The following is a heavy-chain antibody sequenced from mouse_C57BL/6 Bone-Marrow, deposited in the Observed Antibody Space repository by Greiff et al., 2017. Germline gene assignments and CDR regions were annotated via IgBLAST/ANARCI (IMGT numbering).Heavy chain of an antibody. J-gene: IGHJ4*01. CDR2: IDPANGNT. V-gene: IGHV14-3*01. CDR1: GFNIKNTY. Sequence: VQLQQSVAELVRPGASVKLSCTASGFNIKNTYMHWVKQRPGQGLEWIGRIDPANGNTKYAPKFQGKATITADTSSNTAYLQLSSLTSEDTAIYYCARSNYYGSSPYYAMDYWGQGTSVTVSS. D-gene: IGHD1-1*01. CDR3: ARSNYYGSSPYYAMDY.